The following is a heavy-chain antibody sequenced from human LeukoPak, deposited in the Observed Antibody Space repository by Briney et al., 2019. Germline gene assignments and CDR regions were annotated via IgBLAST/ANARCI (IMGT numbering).Heavy chain of an antibody. CDR1: GGSIRSSYYY. J-gene: IGHJ4*02. CDR2: IYDSGST. D-gene: IGHD6-13*01. CDR3: ARLEAAAGTDY. Sequence: PSETLSLTCTVSGGSIRSSYYYWGWIRQPPGKGLEWIGSIYDSGSTYYNPSLKSRVTISVDTSKNQFSLKLNSVTAADTAVYYCARLEAAAGTDYWGQGTLVTVSS. V-gene: IGHV4-39*01.